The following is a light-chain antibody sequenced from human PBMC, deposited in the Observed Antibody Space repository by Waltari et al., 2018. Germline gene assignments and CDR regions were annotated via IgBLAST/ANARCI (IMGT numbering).Light chain of an antibody. J-gene: IGKJ4*01. CDR1: QSVGSY. CDR3: QQRSNRPLT. Sequence: EIVLTQSPATLSLSPGERATLSCRASQSVGSYLAWYQQKPAQAPRLLIYDVSNRATGIPARFSGSGSGTDFTLTISSLEPEDFAIYYCQQRSNRPLTFGGGTKVEIK. CDR2: DVS. V-gene: IGKV3-11*01.